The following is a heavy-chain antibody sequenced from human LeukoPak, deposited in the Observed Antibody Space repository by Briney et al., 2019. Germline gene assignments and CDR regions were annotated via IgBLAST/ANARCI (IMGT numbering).Heavy chain of an antibody. CDR1: GGSISSGSYY. D-gene: IGHD3-3*01. V-gene: IGHV4-61*02. CDR2: IYTSGST. J-gene: IGHJ5*02. Sequence: SETLSLTCTVSGGSISSGSYYWSWVRQPAGTGLEWIVRIYTSGSTNYNPSLKSRVTISVDTSKNQFSLKLSSVTAADTAVYYCARAYDFWSGRSFYNWFDPWGQGTLVTVSS. CDR3: ARAYDFWSGRSFYNWFDP.